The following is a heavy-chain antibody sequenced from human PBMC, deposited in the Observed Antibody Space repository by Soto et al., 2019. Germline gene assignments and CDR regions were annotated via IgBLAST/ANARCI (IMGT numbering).Heavy chain of an antibody. CDR3: AREVEQQQGGYYYYVMDV. D-gene: IGHD6-13*01. J-gene: IGHJ6*02. V-gene: IGHV1-18*01. Sequence: QVQLVQSGAEVKKPGASVKVSCKASGYTFTSYGISWVRQAPGQGLEWMGWISAYNGNTNYAQKLQGRVTMTTDTSTSTAYMELRSRRSDDTAVYYCAREVEQQQGGYYYYVMDVWGQGTTVTVSS. CDR1: GYTFTSYG. CDR2: ISAYNGNT.